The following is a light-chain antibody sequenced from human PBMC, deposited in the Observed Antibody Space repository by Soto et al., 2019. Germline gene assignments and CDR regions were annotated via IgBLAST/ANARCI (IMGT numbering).Light chain of an antibody. CDR3: SSYAGSNNYV. CDR2: EVN. V-gene: IGLV2-8*01. CDR1: TSDVGGYNY. J-gene: IGLJ1*01. Sequence: QSVLTQPPSASGSRGQSVAISCTGTTSDVGGYNYVSWYELHPGKAPKLMIYEVNLRPSGVPDRFSGSKSGNTASLTVSGLRAEDEADYYCSSYAGSNNYVFGTGTKVTVL.